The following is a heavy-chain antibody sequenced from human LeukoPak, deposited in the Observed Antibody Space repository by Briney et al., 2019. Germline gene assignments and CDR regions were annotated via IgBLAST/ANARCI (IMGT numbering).Heavy chain of an antibody. CDR1: GGSISSGGYY. J-gene: IGHJ6*02. Sequence: PSETLSLTCTVSGGSISSGGYYWSWIRQHPGKGLEWIGYIYYSGSTYYNPSLKSRVTISVDTSKNQFSLELSSVTAADTAVYYCARTATAGPRYYYYGMDVWGQGTTVTASS. CDR2: IYYSGST. V-gene: IGHV4-31*03. CDR3: ARTATAGPRYYYYGMDV.